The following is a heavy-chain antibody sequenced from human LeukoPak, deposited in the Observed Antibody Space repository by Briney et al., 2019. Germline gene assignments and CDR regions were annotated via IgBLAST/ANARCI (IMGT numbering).Heavy chain of an antibody. Sequence: GGSLRLSCAASGFTFSSYAMHWVRQAPGKGREWVAVIAYDGSNKYYADSVKGRFTISRDNSKNTLYLQMNSLRAEDTAVYYCARGKKQLATFDYWGQETLVTVSS. CDR2: IAYDGSNK. CDR1: GFTFSSYA. V-gene: IGHV3-30*01. D-gene: IGHD6-6*01. J-gene: IGHJ4*02. CDR3: ARGKKQLATFDY.